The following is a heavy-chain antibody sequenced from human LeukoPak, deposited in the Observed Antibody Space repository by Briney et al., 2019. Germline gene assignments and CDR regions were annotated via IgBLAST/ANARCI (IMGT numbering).Heavy chain of an antibody. D-gene: IGHD2-21*01. CDR2: ISYGGST. J-gene: IGHJ4*02. V-gene: IGHV4-39*01. CDR1: GGSISSNSNY. CDR3: ARQALWFFDH. Sequence: PSETLSLTCTVSGGSISSNSNYWAWIRQPPGRGLEWIGSISYGGSTYYSPSLESRVTISVDTSKNQFSLRLSSVTAADTAVYYCARQALWFFDHGGQGTLVTVSS.